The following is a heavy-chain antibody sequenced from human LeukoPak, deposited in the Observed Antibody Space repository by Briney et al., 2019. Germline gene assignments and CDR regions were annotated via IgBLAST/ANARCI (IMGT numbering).Heavy chain of an antibody. CDR1: GGSISSYY. V-gene: IGHV4-59*01. CDR3: ARWVYGFDP. CDR2: IYYSGST. D-gene: IGHD2/OR15-2a*01. Sequence: SETLSLTCTASGGSISSYYWSWIRQPPGKGLEWIGYIYYSGSTNYNPSLKSRVTISVDTSKNQFSLKLSSVTAADTAVYYCARWVYGFDPWGQGTLVTVSS. J-gene: IGHJ5*02.